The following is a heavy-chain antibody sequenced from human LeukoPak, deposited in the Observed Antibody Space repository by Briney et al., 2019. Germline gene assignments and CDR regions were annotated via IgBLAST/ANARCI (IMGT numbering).Heavy chain of an antibody. CDR1: GGSISSGGYY. J-gene: IGHJ4*02. CDR2: IYYSGST. D-gene: IGHD3-10*01. Sequence: PSETLSLTCTVSGGSISSGGYYWSWIRQHPGKGLEWIGYIYYSGSTYYNPSLKSRLTISVDTSKNQFSLKLSSVIAADTAVYYCARVKGKVRGVISYYFDYWGQGTLVTVSS. CDR3: ARVKGKVRGVISYYFDY. V-gene: IGHV4-31*03.